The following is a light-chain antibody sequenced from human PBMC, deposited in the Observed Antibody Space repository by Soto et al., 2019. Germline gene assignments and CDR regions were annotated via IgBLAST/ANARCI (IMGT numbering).Light chain of an antibody. J-gene: IGKJ2*01. CDR3: QPGYSSPHA. CDR2: GSS. CDR1: QSVRTY. Sequence: DIQMTQSPSSLSTSVGDRVTITCRASQSVRTYLNWYQQKPGKPPKLLISGSSRLQGGVPSRFSGSGSGTDFTLIIRSLPPEDVATYYCQPGYSSPHAFGQGTKLEIK. V-gene: IGKV1-39*01.